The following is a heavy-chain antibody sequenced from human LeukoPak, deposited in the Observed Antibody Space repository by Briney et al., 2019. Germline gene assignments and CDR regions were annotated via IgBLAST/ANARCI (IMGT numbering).Heavy chain of an antibody. Sequence: SETLSLTCAVYGGSFSGYYWSWIRQPPGKGLEWIGEINHSGSTNYNPSLKSQVTISVDTSKNQFSLKLSSVTAADTAVYYCARGGYYTRVGFDYWGQGTLVTVSS. J-gene: IGHJ4*02. V-gene: IGHV4-34*01. CDR1: GGSFSGYY. CDR3: ARGGYYTRVGFDY. D-gene: IGHD3-3*01. CDR2: INHSGST.